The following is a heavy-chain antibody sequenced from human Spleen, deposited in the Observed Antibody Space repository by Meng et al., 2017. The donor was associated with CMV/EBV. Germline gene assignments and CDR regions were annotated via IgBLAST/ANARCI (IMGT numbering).Heavy chain of an antibody. V-gene: IGHV1-18*01. CDR1: GGTFSSYA. Sequence: ASVKVSCKASGGTFSSYAIIWVRQAPGQGLEWMGWINPNTGDTKYAQKLQGRVTMTTDTSTSTAYMELRSLRSYARAVYYCARVPGGAGRGFDPWGQGTLVTVSS. CDR3: ARVPGGAGRGFDP. CDR2: INPNTGDT. D-gene: IGHD3-10*01. J-gene: IGHJ5*02.